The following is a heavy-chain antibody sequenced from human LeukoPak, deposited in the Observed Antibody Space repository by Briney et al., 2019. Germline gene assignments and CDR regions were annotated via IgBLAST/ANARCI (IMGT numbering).Heavy chain of an antibody. V-gene: IGHV4-59*08. D-gene: IGHD3-22*01. CDR3: ARGDSSGYPDY. Sequence: PSETLSLTCTVSGGSINSYYWSWIRQPPGKGLEWIGYIYYSGSTNYNPSLKSRVTISLDTSKNQFSLKLNSVTAADTAVYYCARGDSSGYPDYWGQGSLVTVSS. J-gene: IGHJ4*02. CDR1: GGSINSYY. CDR2: IYYSGST.